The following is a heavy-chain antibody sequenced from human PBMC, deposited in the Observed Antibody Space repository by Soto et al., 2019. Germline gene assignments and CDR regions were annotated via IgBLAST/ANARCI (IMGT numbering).Heavy chain of an antibody. J-gene: IGHJ4*02. CDR3: AREEWNYGFDY. V-gene: IGHV3-23*01. Sequence: GGSLRLSCAASGFTFSSYWMSWVRQAPGKGLEWVSAIGGSGGNTYYADSVKGRFTISRDNSKNTLYLQMNSLRAEDTAVYYCAREEWNYGFDYWGQGTLVTVSS. D-gene: IGHD1-7*01. CDR1: GFTFSSYW. CDR2: IGGSGGNT.